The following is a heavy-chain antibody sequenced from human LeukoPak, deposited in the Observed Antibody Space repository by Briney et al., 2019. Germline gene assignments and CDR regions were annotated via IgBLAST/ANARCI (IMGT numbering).Heavy chain of an antibody. CDR1: GFTFSSYA. Sequence: GGSLRLSCEASGFTFSSYAMNWVRQAPGKGLAWVSVISSSADSTYYADSVKGRFTISRDNSKNTLYLQMNNLRAEDTAVYYCAKPLEKYTYGGNFDYWGQGILVTVSS. V-gene: IGHV3-23*01. D-gene: IGHD4-23*01. CDR2: ISSSADST. CDR3: AKPLEKYTYGGNFDY. J-gene: IGHJ4*02.